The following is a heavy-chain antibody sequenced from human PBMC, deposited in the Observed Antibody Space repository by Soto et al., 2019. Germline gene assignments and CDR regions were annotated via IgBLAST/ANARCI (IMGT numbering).Heavy chain of an antibody. CDR2: ISSSSSYI. J-gene: IGHJ4*02. D-gene: IGHD2-2*01. CDR3: ARDQGYCSSTSCYFPYDY. V-gene: IGHV3-21*01. Sequence: ESGGGLVTPGGSLRLSCAASGFTFRSYSMNWVRQAPGKGLEWVSSISSSSSYIYYADSVKGRFTISRDNAKNSLYLQMNSLRAEDTAVYYCARDQGYCSSTSCYFPYDYWGQGTLVTVSS. CDR1: GFTFRSYS.